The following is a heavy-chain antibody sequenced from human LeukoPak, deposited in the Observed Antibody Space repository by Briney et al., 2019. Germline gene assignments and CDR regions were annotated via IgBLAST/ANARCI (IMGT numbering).Heavy chain of an antibody. CDR2: IYYSGST. J-gene: IGHJ6*02. V-gene: IGHV4-59*08. Sequence: SETLSLTCTVSGGSISSYYWSWIRQPPGKGLEWVGYIYYSGSTNYNPSLKSRVTISVDTSKNQFSLKLSSVTAADTAVYYCARHGTTYCSSTSCYTYSYYYYGMDVWGQGTTVTVSS. CDR3: ARHGTTYCSSTSCYTYSYYYYGMDV. CDR1: GGSISSYY. D-gene: IGHD2-2*02.